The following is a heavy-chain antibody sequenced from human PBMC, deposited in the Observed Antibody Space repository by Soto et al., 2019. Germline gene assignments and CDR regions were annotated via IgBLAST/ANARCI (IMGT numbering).Heavy chain of an antibody. CDR3: AKATSYYYDSSGYYARPGYYGMDV. V-gene: IGHV3-30*18. CDR2: ISYDGSNK. CDR1: GFTFSSYG. J-gene: IGHJ6*02. D-gene: IGHD3-22*01. Sequence: VGSLRLSCAASGFTFSSYGMHWVRQAPGKGLEWVAVISYDGSNKYYADSVKGRFTISRDNSKNTLYLQMNSLRAEDTAVYYCAKATSYYYDSSGYYARPGYYGMDVWGQGTMVTVSS.